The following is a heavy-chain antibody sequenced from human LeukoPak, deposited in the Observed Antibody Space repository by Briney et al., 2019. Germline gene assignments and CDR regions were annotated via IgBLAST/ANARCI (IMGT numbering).Heavy chain of an antibody. CDR2: ISLRGLT. Sequence: ASAPLSLTCGVSGGSISGTNWWRWVRQPPGQGLEWIGEISLRGLTNYNPSLRSRLTMSLDESKNQVSLNLTSVTAADTAVYYCSRESGPFSPFGFWGQGTLVSVHS. J-gene: IGHJ4*02. V-gene: IGHV4-4*02. D-gene: IGHD1-26*01. CDR3: SRESGPFSPFGF. CDR1: GGSISGTNW.